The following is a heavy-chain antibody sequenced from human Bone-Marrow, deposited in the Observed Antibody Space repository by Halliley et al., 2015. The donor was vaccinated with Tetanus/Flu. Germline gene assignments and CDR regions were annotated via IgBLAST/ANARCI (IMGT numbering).Heavy chain of an antibody. CDR1: GDSIGGNY. J-gene: IGHJ4*02. V-gene: IGHV4-59*01. CDR2: IYDNGRT. Sequence: TLSLTCSVAGDSIGGNYCSWIRQTPGKGLEYIGFIYDNGRTNYNPSLKSRVTISSDTSKNQFSLKLSSVTAADTAVYYCAIGAGWLVDYWGQGTLVTVSS. D-gene: IGHD6-19*01. CDR3: AIGAGWLVDY.